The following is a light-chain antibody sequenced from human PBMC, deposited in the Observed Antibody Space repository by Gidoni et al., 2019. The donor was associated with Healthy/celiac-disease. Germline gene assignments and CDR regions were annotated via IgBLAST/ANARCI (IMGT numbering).Light chain of an antibody. Sequence: DIQMTPSPSSLSASVGDRVTITCRASQSISSYLNWYQQKPWKAPKLLFYAASSLQSGVPSRFSGSGSGTDFTLTISSLQPEDFATYYCQQSYSTPLTFGGGTKVEIK. CDR1: QSISSY. V-gene: IGKV1-39*01. J-gene: IGKJ4*01. CDR2: AAS. CDR3: QQSYSTPLT.